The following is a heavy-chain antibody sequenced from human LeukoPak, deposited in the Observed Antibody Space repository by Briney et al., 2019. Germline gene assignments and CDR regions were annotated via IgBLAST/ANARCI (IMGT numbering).Heavy chain of an antibody. V-gene: IGHV3-74*03. Sequence: GGSLRLSCAASGFTFRNHWMHWVRQTPGKGLVWVSRISSDGSSTTYADSVKGRFTISRDNAKNTLYMEMNNLRAEDTAMYYCARDQRVTGRPDIDYWGQGTLVIVSS. J-gene: IGHJ4*02. D-gene: IGHD6-6*01. CDR1: GFTFRNHW. CDR3: ARDQRVTGRPDIDY. CDR2: ISSDGSST.